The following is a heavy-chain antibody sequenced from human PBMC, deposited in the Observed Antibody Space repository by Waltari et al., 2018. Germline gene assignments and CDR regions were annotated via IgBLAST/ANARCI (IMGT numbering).Heavy chain of an antibody. CDR1: GYTFTGYY. V-gene: IGHV1-2*02. D-gene: IGHD6-13*01. CDR3: ARGIAAAGTGNFDY. J-gene: IGHJ4*02. Sequence: QVQLVQSGAEVKKPGASVKVSCKASGYTFTGYYMHWVRQAPGQGLEWMGWINPNRGGTNYAQKFQGRVTRTRDTSISTAYMELSRLRSDDTAVYYCARGIAAAGTGNFDYWGQGTLVTVSS. CDR2: INPNRGGT.